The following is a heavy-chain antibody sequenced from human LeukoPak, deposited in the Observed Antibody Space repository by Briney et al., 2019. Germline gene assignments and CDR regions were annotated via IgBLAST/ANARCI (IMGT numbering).Heavy chain of an antibody. CDR3: ARDLYCSGGSCLYFDY. Sequence: PGGSLRPSCAASGFTFSSYWMNWVRQAPGKGLEWVANIKQDGFEKYYVDSVKGRFTISRDNAKNSLYLQMNSLRAEDTAVYFCARDLYCSGGSCLYFDYWGQGTLVTVSS. V-gene: IGHV3-7*01. D-gene: IGHD2-15*01. CDR1: GFTFSSYW. J-gene: IGHJ4*02. CDR2: IKQDGFEK.